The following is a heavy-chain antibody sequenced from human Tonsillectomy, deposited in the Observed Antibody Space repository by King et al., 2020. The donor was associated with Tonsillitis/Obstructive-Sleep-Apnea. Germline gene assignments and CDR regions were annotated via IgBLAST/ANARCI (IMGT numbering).Heavy chain of an antibody. J-gene: IGHJ4*02. CDR3: AKPYMATAGITAYYFDY. V-gene: IGHV3-30*18. CDR1: GFTFSNYG. Sequence: VQLVESGGGVVQPGRSLRLSCAASGFTFSNYGMHWVRQAPGKGLEWVAVISYDGSNKYYVDSVKGRFTISRDNSKNTLYLQMNSLRAEDPAVYYCAKPYMATAGITAYYFDYWGQGPLVTVSS. CDR2: ISYDGSNK. D-gene: IGHD6-13*01.